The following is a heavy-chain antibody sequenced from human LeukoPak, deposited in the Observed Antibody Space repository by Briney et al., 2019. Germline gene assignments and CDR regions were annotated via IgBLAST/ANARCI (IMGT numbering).Heavy chain of an antibody. CDR3: AKDKWLQIDY. CDR2: ISYDGSNK. CDR1: GFTFSDYY. J-gene: IGHJ4*02. V-gene: IGHV3-30*18. Sequence: PGGSLRLSCAASGFTFSDYYMSWVRQAPGKGLEWVAVISYDGSNKYYADSVKGRFTISRDNSKNTLYLQMNSLRAEDTAVYYCAKDKWLQIDYWGQGTLVTVSS. D-gene: IGHD6-19*01.